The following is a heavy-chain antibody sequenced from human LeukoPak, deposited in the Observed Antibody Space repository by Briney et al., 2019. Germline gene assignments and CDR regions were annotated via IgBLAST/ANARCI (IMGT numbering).Heavy chain of an antibody. CDR3: ARGKQLKWFDP. J-gene: IGHJ5*02. Sequence: SETLSLTCAVYGGSFSGYYWSWIRQPPGKGLEWIGEINHSGSTNYNPSLKSRVTISVDTSKNQFSLKLSSVTAADTAVYYCARGKQLKWFDPWGQGTLVTVSS. V-gene: IGHV4-34*01. D-gene: IGHD6-13*01. CDR2: INHSGST. CDR1: GGSFSGYY.